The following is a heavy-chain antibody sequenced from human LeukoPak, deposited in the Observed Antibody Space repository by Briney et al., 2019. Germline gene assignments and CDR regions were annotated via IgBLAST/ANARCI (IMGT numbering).Heavy chain of an antibody. CDR2: INPNTGGT. Sequence: GASVKVSCKASGYTFSVYFIHWLRQAPGQGLEWMGWINPNTGGTNYAQKFQGRVTMTRDTSISTAYMDLGRLTSDDTAVYYCARHLYYYYGMDVWGQGTTVTVSS. J-gene: IGHJ6*02. CDR1: GYTFSVYF. V-gene: IGHV1-2*02. CDR3: ARHLYYYYGMDV.